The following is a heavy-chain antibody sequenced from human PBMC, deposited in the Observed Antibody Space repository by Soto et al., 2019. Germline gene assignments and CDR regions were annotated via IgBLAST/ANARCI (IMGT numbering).Heavy chain of an antibody. CDR1: GYTFTSYA. J-gene: IGHJ3*02. Sequence: ASVKVSCKASGYTFTSYAMHWVRQAPGQRLEWMGWINAGNGNTKYSQKFQGRVTITRDTSASTAYMELSSLRSEDTAVYYCARDRDLEWPIAWGDAFDIWGQGTVVTVSS. V-gene: IGHV1-3*01. CDR3: ARDRDLEWPIAWGDAFDI. D-gene: IGHD3-3*01. CDR2: INAGNGNT.